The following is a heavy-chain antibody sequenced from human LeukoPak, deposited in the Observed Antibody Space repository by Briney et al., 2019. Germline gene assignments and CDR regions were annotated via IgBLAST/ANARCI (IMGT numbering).Heavy chain of an antibody. Sequence: GGSLRLSCAASGFTFSSYSMNWVRQAPGKGLEWVSSISSSSSYLYYADSVKGRFTISRDNAKNSLYLQMNSLRAEDTAVFYCARPHSHYYGSGSYYTAFFDYWGQGTLVTVSS. D-gene: IGHD3-10*01. V-gene: IGHV3-21*01. CDR3: ARPHSHYYGSGSYYTAFFDY. CDR2: ISSSSSYL. CDR1: GFTFSSYS. J-gene: IGHJ4*02.